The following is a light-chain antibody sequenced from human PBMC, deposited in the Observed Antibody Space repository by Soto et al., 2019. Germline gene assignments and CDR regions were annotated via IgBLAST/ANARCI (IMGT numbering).Light chain of an antibody. Sequence: QPVLTQPPSASGTPGQRVTISCSGSSSNIGSNYVYWYQQLPGTAPKLLIYRNNQRPSGVPDRFSGSKSGTSASLAIRGLRSEDEADYYCAAWDDSLSGHYVFGTGTKVTVL. CDR1: SSNIGSNY. J-gene: IGLJ1*01. CDR3: AAWDDSLSGHYV. CDR2: RNN. V-gene: IGLV1-47*01.